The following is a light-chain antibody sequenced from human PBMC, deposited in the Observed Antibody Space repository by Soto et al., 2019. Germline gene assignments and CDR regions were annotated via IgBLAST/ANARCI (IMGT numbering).Light chain of an antibody. J-gene: IGKJ4*01. V-gene: IGKV3-15*01. CDR3: QQYNNWPRT. Sequence: EIVMTQSPATLSVSPGERDTLSCRASQRVSSNLAWYQQKPGQAPRLLIYGASTRATGIPARFSGSGSGTEFTLTICSLQSEDFAVYYCQQYNNWPRTFGGGTKVDIK. CDR1: QRVSSN. CDR2: GAS.